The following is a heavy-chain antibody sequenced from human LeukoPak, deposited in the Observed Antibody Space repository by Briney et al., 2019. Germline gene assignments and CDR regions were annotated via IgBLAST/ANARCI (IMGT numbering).Heavy chain of an antibody. J-gene: IGHJ6*02. V-gene: IGHV4-39*07. D-gene: IGHD3-16*01. CDR3: ARRGRRYYGMDV. CDR2: INHSGST. CDR1: GGSISSGSYY. Sequence: SETLSLTCTVSGGSISSGSYYWSWIRQPPGKGLEWIGEINHSGSTNYNPSLKSRVTISVDTSKNQFSLKLSSVTAADTAVYYCARRGRRYYGMDVWGQGTTVTVSS.